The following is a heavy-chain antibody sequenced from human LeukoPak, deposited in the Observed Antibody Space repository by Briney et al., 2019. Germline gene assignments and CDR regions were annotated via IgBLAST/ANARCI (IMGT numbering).Heavy chain of an antibody. CDR3: VKDLTAARGWFDP. CDR1: GFTFSSYA. J-gene: IGHJ5*02. D-gene: IGHD6-6*01. CDR2: ISGSGGST. Sequence: GGSLRLACAASGFTFSSYAMSWVRQAPGKGLEWVSAISGSGGSTYYADSVKGRFTISRDNSKNTLYLQMNSLRAEDTAVYYCVKDLTAARGWFDPWGQGTLVTVSS. V-gene: IGHV3-23*01.